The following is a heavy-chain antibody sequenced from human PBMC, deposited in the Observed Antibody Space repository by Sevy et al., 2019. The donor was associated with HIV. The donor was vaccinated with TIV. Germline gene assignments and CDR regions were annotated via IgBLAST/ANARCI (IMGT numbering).Heavy chain of an antibody. CDR2: ISYDGSNK. D-gene: IGHD5-18*01. J-gene: IGHJ4*02. Sequence: GGSLRLSCAASGFTFSSYAMHWVRQAPGKGLEWVAVISYDGSNKYYADSVKGRFTISRDNSKNTLYLQMNSLRAEDTAVYYCARGIQLWSDFDYWGQGTLVTVSS. CDR1: GFTFSSYA. CDR3: ARGIQLWSDFDY. V-gene: IGHV3-30-3*01.